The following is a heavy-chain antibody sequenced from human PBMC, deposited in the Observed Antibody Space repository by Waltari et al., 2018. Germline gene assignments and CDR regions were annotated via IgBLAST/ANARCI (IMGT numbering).Heavy chain of an antibody. V-gene: IGHV1-58*01. CDR2: IVVGSGNT. J-gene: IGHJ4*02. Sequence: QMQLVQSGPEVKKPGTSVKVSCKASGFTFTSSAVQWVRQARGQRLEWIGWIVVGSGNTNYAQKFQERVTITRDMSTSTAYMELSSLRSEDTAVYYCAGEGTFGGVIGRSYWGQGTLVIVSS. CDR1: GFTFTSSA. CDR3: AGEGTFGGVIGRSY. D-gene: IGHD3-16*02.